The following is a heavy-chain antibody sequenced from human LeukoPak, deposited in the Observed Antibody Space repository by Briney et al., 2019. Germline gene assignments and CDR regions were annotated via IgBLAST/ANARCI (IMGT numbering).Heavy chain of an antibody. CDR1: GGTFSSHA. Sequence: ASVKVSCKASGGTFSSHAFNWVRQAPGQGLEWVGRIIPLLGVTNHAQKLQGRVTVTADPATNTAYMELSSLIPDDTAVYYCARARTMITFGGVRHAFDIWGQGTLVTVSS. CDR3: ARARTMITFGGVRHAFDI. CDR2: IIPLLGVT. V-gene: IGHV1-69*04. D-gene: IGHD3-16*01. J-gene: IGHJ3*02.